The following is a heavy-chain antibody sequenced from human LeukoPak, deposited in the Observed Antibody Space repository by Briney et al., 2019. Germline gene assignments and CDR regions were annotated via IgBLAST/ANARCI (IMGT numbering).Heavy chain of an antibody. J-gene: IGHJ4*02. D-gene: IGHD3-3*01. V-gene: IGHV3-23*01. Sequence: GGSLRLSCAASGFTFSSYAMSWVRQAPGKGLEWVSGLSGIGGATCYADSVKGRFTISRDNSKNTLYLQMSILRADDTAVYYCARDKRSAHAGGYWGQGTLVTVSS. CDR1: GFTFSSYA. CDR3: ARDKRSAHAGGY. CDR2: LSGIGGAT.